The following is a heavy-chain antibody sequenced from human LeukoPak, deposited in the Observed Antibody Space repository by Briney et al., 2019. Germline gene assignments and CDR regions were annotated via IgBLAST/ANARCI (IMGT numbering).Heavy chain of an antibody. V-gene: IGHV1-46*01. J-gene: IGHJ4*02. D-gene: IGHD6-6*01. Sequence: ASVKVSCKASGYTFTSYYMHWVRQAPGQGLAWMGTINPSGGSTSYAQEFQGRVTMTRDTSTSTVYMELSSLRSEDTAVYYCARGGIAARHYFDYWGQGTLVTVSS. CDR1: GYTFTSYY. CDR2: INPSGGST. CDR3: ARGGIAARHYFDY.